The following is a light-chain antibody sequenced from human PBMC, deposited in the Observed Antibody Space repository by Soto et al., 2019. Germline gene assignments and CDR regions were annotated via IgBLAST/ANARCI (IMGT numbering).Light chain of an antibody. Sequence: QVTTSLSTLSVSKRDRVTIPSRASQNISSWLAWYQQKPGKAPKLLIYDASSLESGVPSRFSGSGSGTEFTLTISSLQPEDFATYYCQQRYSTSIPFGQGRRLAIK. CDR2: DAS. V-gene: IGKV1-5*01. CDR1: QNISSW. CDR3: QQRYSTSIP. J-gene: IGKJ5*01.